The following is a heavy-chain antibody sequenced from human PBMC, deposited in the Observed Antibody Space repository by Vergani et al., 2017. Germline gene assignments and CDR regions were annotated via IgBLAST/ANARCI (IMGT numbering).Heavy chain of an antibody. V-gene: IGHV4-34*01. CDR3: AIDSSSWKVYYYYGMDV. Sequence: QVQLQESGPGLVKPSGTLSLTCAVYGGSFSGYYWSWIRQPPGKGLEWIGEINHSGSTNYNPSLKSRVTISVDTSKNQFSLKLSSVTAADTAVYYCAIDSSSWKVYYYYGMDVWGQGTTVTVSS. CDR1: GGSFSGYY. CDR2: INHSGST. D-gene: IGHD6-13*01. J-gene: IGHJ6*02.